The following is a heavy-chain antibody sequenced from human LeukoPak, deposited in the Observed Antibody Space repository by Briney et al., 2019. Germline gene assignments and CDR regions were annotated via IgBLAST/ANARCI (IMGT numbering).Heavy chain of an antibody. V-gene: IGHV1-69*13. J-gene: IGHJ3*02. CDR2: IIPIFGTA. CDR3: ARGEGYCSGGSCYFDAFDI. Sequence: SVRVSCKASGGTFSSYAISWVRQAPGQGLEWMGGIIPIFGTANYAQKFQGRVTITADESTSTAYMELSSLRSEDTAVYYCARGEGYCSGGSCYFDAFDIWGQGTMVTVSS. CDR1: GGTFSSYA. D-gene: IGHD2-15*01.